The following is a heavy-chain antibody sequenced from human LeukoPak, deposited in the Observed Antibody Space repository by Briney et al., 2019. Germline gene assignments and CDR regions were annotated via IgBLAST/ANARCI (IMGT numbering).Heavy chain of an antibody. J-gene: IGHJ4*02. D-gene: IGHD6-13*01. Sequence: ASVKVSCTASGYTFTTSDINWVRQATGQGLELMGLMNPNSGKTGSAQKFQGRLTMTKNTSTSTAYMEVTGLKFEDTAIYYCARGRPGPAGAGTYDFWGQGTLITVSS. CDR3: ARGRPGPAGAGTYDF. V-gene: IGHV1-8*01. CDR1: GYTFTTSD. CDR2: MNPNSGKT.